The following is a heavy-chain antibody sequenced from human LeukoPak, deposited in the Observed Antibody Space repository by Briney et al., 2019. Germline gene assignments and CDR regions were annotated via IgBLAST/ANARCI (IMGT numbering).Heavy chain of an antibody. V-gene: IGHV3-43*01. CDR2: IGWDSDSK. CDR3: AKDRSRSYSSFDS. CDR1: GVTFRSSS. D-gene: IGHD6-19*01. Sequence: PGGALRLSCTTSGVTFRSSSFNWVRQVPGKGLEGVSVIGWDSDSKYYLESVKGRFTISRDNTKNSLYLQMNSLRTEDTAFYYCAKDRSRSYSSFDSWGQGTLVTVSS. J-gene: IGHJ4*02.